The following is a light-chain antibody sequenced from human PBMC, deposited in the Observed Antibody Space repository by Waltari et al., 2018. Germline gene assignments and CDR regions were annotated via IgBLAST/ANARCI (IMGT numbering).Light chain of an antibody. CDR1: QSISIW. Sequence: DIQMTQSPPTLSASVGDRFTVTCRASQSISIWLAWYQQKPGKAPNLLIYKASTLDSGVPSRFSGSASGTEFTLTISSLQAEDFGTYYCQQYSSFPLSFGGGTNIVIK. CDR2: KAS. J-gene: IGKJ4*01. CDR3: QQYSSFPLS. V-gene: IGKV1-5*03.